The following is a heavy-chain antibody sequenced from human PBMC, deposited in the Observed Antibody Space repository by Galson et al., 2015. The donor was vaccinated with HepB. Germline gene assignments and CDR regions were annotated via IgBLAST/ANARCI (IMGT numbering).Heavy chain of an antibody. CDR2: ISYDGSNK. V-gene: IGHV3-30-3*01. CDR3: ARGARGSGRHVY. D-gene: IGHD6-19*01. CDR1: GFTFSSYA. Sequence: SLRLSCAASGFTFSSYAMHWVRQAPGKGLEWVAVISYDGSNKYYADSVKGRFTISRDNSKNTLYLQMNSLRAEDTAVYYCARGARGSGRHVYWGQGTLVTVSS. J-gene: IGHJ4*02.